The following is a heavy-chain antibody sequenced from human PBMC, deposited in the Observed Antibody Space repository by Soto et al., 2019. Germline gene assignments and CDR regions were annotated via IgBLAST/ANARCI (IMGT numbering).Heavy chain of an antibody. CDR3: ARSSGSYYYYGMDV. CDR1: GGTFSSYA. CDR2: IIPIFGTA. J-gene: IGHJ6*02. V-gene: IGHV1-69*13. Sequence: ASVKVSCKASGGTFSSYAISWVRQAPGQGLEWMGGIIPIFGTANYAQKFQGRVTITADESTSTAYMELSSLRSEDTAVHYCARSSGSYYYYGMDVWGQGTTVTVSS. D-gene: IGHD1-26*01.